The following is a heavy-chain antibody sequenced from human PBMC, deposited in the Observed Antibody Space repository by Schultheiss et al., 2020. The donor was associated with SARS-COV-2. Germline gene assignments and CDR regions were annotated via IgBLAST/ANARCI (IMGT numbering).Heavy chain of an antibody. CDR3: ARGVGDY. CDR1: GGSISSSSYY. J-gene: IGHJ4*02. CDR2: ISSDSVT. Sequence: LSLTCTVSGGSISSSSYYWGWIRQPPGKGLEWASYISSDSVTRYAESVKGRFTISRDNAKNSLSLQMNSLRDEDTAVYYCARGVGDYWGQGALVTVSS. V-gene: IGHV3-11*06. D-gene: IGHD5/OR15-5a*01.